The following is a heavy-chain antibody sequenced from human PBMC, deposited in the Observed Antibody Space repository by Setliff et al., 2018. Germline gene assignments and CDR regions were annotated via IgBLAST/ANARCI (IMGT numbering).Heavy chain of an antibody. D-gene: IGHD6-25*01. CDR3: ARSPATGGHDAFDV. J-gene: IGHJ3*01. V-gene: IGHV3-21*06. Sequence: PGGSLRLSCAASTFTLGTYSMHWVRQAPGKGLAWVSSIIPYSDYIYYADSVKGRFTISRDNAKNSLYLQMNSLGAEDTAVYFCARSPATGGHDAFDVWGQGTMVTVSS. CDR1: TFTLGTYS. CDR2: IIPYSDYI.